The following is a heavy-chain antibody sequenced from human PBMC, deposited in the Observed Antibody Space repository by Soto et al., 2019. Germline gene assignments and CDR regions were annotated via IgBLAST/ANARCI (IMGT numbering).Heavy chain of an antibody. CDR3: ARSLSTIGARPDY. Sequence: ASVKVSCKTSGYTFTGYYIHWARQAPGQGLEWMGWINPNSGDAKYAQKFQGRVTMTRDPSTAYMQLSTLSSDDTAVYYCARSLSTIGARPDYWGQGTLVTVSS. CDR2: INPNSGDA. D-gene: IGHD6-6*01. CDR1: GYTFTGYY. J-gene: IGHJ4*02. V-gene: IGHV1-2*02.